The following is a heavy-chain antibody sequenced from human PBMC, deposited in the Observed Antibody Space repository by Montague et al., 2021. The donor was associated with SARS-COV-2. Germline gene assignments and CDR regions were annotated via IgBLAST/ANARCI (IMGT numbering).Heavy chain of an antibody. Sequence: TLSLTCNASGGSMISGGYYWSWIRQPPGKGLEWIGYVYSGGTTYYNPSLKSRVTISEDMSKNQFSLRLTSVTAADTAVYYCVRDGGLRFSGGAMDVWGQGTTVTVSS. CDR3: VRDGGLRFSGGAMDV. CDR2: VYSGGTT. D-gene: IGHD3-3*01. J-gene: IGHJ6*02. V-gene: IGHV4-31*03. CDR1: GGSMISGGYY.